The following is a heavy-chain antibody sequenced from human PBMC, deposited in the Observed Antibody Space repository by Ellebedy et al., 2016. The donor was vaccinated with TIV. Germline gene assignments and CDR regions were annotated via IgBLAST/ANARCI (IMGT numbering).Heavy chain of an antibody. CDR2: LYYSGIT. Sequence: MPSETLSLTCSVSGDSISSYYWSWIRQPPGKGLEWIGYLYYSGITKYNPSLKSRVTISVDTSKNQFSLKLTSVSAADTAVYYCAKENYGMDVWGQGTTVIVSS. J-gene: IGHJ6*02. V-gene: IGHV4-59*12. CDR1: GDSISSYY. CDR3: AKENYGMDV.